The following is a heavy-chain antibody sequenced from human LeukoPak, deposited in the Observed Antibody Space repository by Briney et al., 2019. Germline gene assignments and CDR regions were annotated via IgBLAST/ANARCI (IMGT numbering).Heavy chain of an antibody. CDR3: ARVRDYGGLDY. D-gene: IGHD4-23*01. V-gene: IGHV4-59*01. Sequence: PSETLSLTCTVSGGSISSYYWCWIRQPPGKGLEWIGYIYYSGSTNYNPSLKSRVTISVDTSKNQFSLKLSSVTAADTAVYYCARVRDYGGLDYWGQGTLVTVSS. CDR1: GGSISSYY. CDR2: IYYSGST. J-gene: IGHJ4*02.